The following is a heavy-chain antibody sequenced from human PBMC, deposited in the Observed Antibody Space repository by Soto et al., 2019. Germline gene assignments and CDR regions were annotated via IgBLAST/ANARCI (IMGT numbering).Heavy chain of an antibody. V-gene: IGHV1-2*02. D-gene: IGHD3-3*01. Sequence: ASVKVSCKASGYTFTDYYINWVRQAPGQGFEWMGWINPNSGGTYYAQKFQGRVTMTRDTSISTAYMELSRLRSDDTAVYYCARDFGSVPTNWFDPCGQGTLVTVSS. CDR3: ARDFGSVPTNWFDP. CDR1: GYTFTDYY. J-gene: IGHJ5*02. CDR2: INPNSGGT.